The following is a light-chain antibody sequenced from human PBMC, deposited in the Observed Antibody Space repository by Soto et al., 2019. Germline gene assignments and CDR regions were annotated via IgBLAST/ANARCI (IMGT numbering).Light chain of an antibody. V-gene: IGKV1-39*01. CDR3: QQTYSTPPIT. CDR2: AAS. CDR1: QDISNY. Sequence: MQLPRSPSSVSASVGDRFPITFHASQDISNYLNWYQQKPGKGPKVLIYAASSLQSGVPSRFSGSGSGTAFTLTISSLQPEDFATYYCQQTYSTPPITFGQGTRLEV. J-gene: IGKJ5*01.